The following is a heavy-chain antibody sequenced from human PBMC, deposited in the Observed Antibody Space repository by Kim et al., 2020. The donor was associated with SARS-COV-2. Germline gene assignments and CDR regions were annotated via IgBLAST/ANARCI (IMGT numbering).Heavy chain of an antibody. D-gene: IGHD2-15*01. CDR1: GFTFSSYS. J-gene: IGHJ6*02. V-gene: IGHV3-48*04. CDR3: ARGGGLCSGGSCLLYYYYGMDV. CDR2: ISSSSTI. Sequence: GGSLRLSCAASGFTFSSYSMNWVRQAPGKGLEWVSYISSSSTIYYADSVKGRFTISRDNAKNSLYLQMNSLRAEDTAVYYCARGGGLCSGGSCLLYYYYGMDVWGQGTTVTVSS.